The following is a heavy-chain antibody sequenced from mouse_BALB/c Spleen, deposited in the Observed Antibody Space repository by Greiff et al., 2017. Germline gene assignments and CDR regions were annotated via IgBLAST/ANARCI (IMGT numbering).Heavy chain of an antibody. Sequence: VKLVESGPGLVQPSQSLSITCTVSGFSLTSYGVHWVRQSPGKGLEWLGVIWSGGSTDYNAAFISRLSISKDNSKSQVFFKMNSLQATDTAIYYCARNYRYDAWFAYWSQGTLVTVS. J-gene: IGHJ3*01. D-gene: IGHD2-14*01. V-gene: IGHV2-2*02. CDR1: GFSLTSYG. CDR2: IWSGGST. CDR3: ARNYRYDAWFAY.